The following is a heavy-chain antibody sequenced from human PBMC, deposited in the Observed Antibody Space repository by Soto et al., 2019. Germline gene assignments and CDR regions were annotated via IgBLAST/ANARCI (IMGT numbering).Heavy chain of an antibody. CDR1: GFNFSSYS. V-gene: IGHV3-21*01. CDR3: ARVVDYCDPYYYYGMDV. Sequence: GGSLRLSCAASGFNFSSYSMNWVRQAPGKGLEWVSSISCTTSYIYYADSVKGRFTISRDNAKNSLYLQMNSLRAEDTAVYYCARVVDYCDPYYYYGMDVWGQGTTVTVS. D-gene: IGHD3-22*01. CDR2: ISCTTSYI. J-gene: IGHJ6*02.